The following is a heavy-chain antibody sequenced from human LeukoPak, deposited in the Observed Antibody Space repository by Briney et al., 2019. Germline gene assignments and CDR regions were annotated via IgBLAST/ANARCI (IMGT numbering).Heavy chain of an antibody. CDR1: GYSISSGYY. D-gene: IGHD4-17*01. V-gene: IGHV4-38-2*01. J-gene: IGHJ4*02. CDR2: IYHSGST. CDR3: ARQLHGDYTVFAY. Sequence: SETLPLTCAVSGYSISSGYYWGWIRQPPGKGLEWIGSIYHSGSTYYNPPLKSRVTISVDTSKNQFSLKLSSVTAADTAVYYCARQLHGDYTVFAYWGQGTLVTVSS.